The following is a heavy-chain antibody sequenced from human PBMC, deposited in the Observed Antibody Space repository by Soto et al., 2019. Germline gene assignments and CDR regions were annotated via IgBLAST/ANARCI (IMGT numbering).Heavy chain of an antibody. D-gene: IGHD2-21*01. CDR2: VYNSGST. Sequence: SETLSLTCNVSGASISSYNYWGWIRQPPGKGLEWIGYVYNSGSTNYNPSLKSRVTISVDTSKNQFSLKLNSVTAADTAVYYCARRAVVAVTGSLDNWLDPWGQGILVTVSS. V-gene: IGHV4-59*01. CDR3: ARRAVVAVTGSLDNWLDP. J-gene: IGHJ5*02. CDR1: GASISSYNY.